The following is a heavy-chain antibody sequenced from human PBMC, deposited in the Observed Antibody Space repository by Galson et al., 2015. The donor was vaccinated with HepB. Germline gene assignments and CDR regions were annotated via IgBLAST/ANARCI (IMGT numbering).Heavy chain of an antibody. CDR2: INPNSGGT. CDR1: GYTFTGYY. D-gene: IGHD2-2*01. V-gene: IGHV1-2*02. CDR3: ARDLVVCRSSTSCYDYYYGMDV. J-gene: IGHJ6*02. Sequence: SVKVSCKASGYTFTGYYMHWVRQAPGQGLEWMGWINPNSGGTNYAQKFQGRVTMTRDTSISTAYMELSRLRSDDTAVYYCARDLVVCRSSTSCYDYYYGMDVWGQGTTVTVSS.